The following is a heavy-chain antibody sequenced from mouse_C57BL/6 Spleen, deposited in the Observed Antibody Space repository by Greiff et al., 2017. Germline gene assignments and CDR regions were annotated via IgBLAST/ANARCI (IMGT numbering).Heavy chain of an antibody. Sequence: VKLQESGAELVRPGSSVKLSCKASGYTFTSYWMHWVKQRPIQGLEWIGNIDPSDSETHYNQKFKDKATLTVDKSSSTAYMQLSSLTSEDSAVYYCARGGYYGSSGYWGQGTTLTVSS. V-gene: IGHV1-52*01. CDR1: GYTFTSYW. J-gene: IGHJ2*01. CDR2: IDPSDSET. D-gene: IGHD1-1*01. CDR3: ARGGYYGSSGY.